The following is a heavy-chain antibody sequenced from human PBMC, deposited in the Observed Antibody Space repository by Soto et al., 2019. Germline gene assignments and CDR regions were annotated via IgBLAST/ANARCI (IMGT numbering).Heavy chain of an antibody. V-gene: IGHV3-30*18. CDR1: GFTFSSYG. J-gene: IGHJ4*02. Sequence: GGSLRLSCAASGFTFSSYGMHWVRQAPGKGLEWVAVISYDGSNKYYADSVKGRFTISRDNSKNTLYLQMNSLRAEDTAVYYCAKVTPIIAVAGPFDYWGQGTLVTVSS. D-gene: IGHD6-19*01. CDR3: AKVTPIIAVAGPFDY. CDR2: ISYDGSNK.